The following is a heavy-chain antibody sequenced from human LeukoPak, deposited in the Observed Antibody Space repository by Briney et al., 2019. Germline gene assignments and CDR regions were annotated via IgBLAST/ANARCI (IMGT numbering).Heavy chain of an antibody. D-gene: IGHD6-19*01. Sequence: PGRSLRLSCAGSGFTFSSYGLHWVRQAPGKGLEWVAISSYDGRNEYYADSVKGRFTISRDNSKKALYLQMSSLRPEDTAVYYCARLASGWYVDYWGQGTLVTVSS. CDR3: ARLASGWYVDY. J-gene: IGHJ4*02. CDR2: SSYDGRNE. CDR1: GFTFSSYG. V-gene: IGHV3-30*03.